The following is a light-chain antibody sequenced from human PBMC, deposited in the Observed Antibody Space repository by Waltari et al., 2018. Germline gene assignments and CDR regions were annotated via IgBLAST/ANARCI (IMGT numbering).Light chain of an antibody. CDR2: GAS. CDR1: QTVRITY. J-gene: IGKJ4*01. V-gene: IGKV3-20*01. Sequence: EIVLMQSPGTLSLSPGERATLSCRASQTVRITYLAWYQQKPGQAPTLLIYGASSRATGIPDRFSGSGSGTDFSLTISSLEPEDFAVYYCQQYDISPLTFGGGTKVEIK. CDR3: QQYDISPLT.